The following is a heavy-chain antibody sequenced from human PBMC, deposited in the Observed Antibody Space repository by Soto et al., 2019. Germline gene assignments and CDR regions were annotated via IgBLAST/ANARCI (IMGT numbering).Heavy chain of an antibody. D-gene: IGHD7-27*01. CDR3: ARHQARLGIGRDYYGMDV. J-gene: IGHJ6*02. CDR1: GYSFTSYW. V-gene: IGHV5-51*01. Sequence: GESLKISCKGSGYSFTSYWIGWVRQMPGKGLEWMGIIYPGDSDTRYSPSFQGQVTISADKSISTAYLQWSSLKASDTAMYYCARHQARLGIGRDYYGMDVWGQGTTVTVSS. CDR2: IYPGDSDT.